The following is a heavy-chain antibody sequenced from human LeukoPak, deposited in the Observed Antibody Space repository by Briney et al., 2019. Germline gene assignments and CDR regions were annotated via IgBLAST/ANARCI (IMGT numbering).Heavy chain of an antibody. V-gene: IGHV5-10-1*01. J-gene: IGHJ4*02. CDR1: LYRFTIYW. D-gene: IGHD4-17*01. CDR2: IDPSDSYT. CDR3: ARQSYGDPTTDY. Sequence: YVRISWNCSLYRFTIYWISCGRQMYWKGVECMGRIDPSDSYTNYSPSFQGHVTISADKSISTAYLQWSSLKASDTAMYYCARQSYGDPTTDYWGQGTLVTVSS.